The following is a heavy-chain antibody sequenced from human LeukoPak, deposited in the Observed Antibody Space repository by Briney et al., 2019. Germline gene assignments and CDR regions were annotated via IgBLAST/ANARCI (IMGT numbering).Heavy chain of an antibody. D-gene: IGHD1-26*01. Sequence: ASVKVSCKASGYTFIDYYIHWVRQAPGQGLEWMGRINPKGGGTNHAQKFQGRVTMTRDTSISTAYMELSSLRSDDTAVYFCARETYNGRYYYFDYWGQGTLVTVSS. V-gene: IGHV1-2*06. CDR3: ARETYNGRYYYFDY. CDR1: GYTFIDYY. J-gene: IGHJ4*02. CDR2: INPKGGGT.